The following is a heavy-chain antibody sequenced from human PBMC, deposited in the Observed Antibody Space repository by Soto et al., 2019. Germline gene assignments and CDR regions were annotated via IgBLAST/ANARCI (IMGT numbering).Heavy chain of an antibody. D-gene: IGHD2-15*01. CDR2: IYHSGST. V-gene: IGHV4-30-2*01. Sequence: PSETLSLTCAVSGGSISSGGYSWSWIRQPPGKGLEWIGYIYHSGSTYYNPSLKSRVTISVDRSKNQFSLKLSSVTAADTAVYYCARQLGYCSGGSCYYPGWFDPWGQGTLVTVSS. CDR1: GGSISSGGYS. CDR3: ARQLGYCSGGSCYYPGWFDP. J-gene: IGHJ5*02.